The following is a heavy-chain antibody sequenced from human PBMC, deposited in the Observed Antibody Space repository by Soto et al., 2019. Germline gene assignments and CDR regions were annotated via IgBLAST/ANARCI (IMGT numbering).Heavy chain of an antibody. V-gene: IGHV1-8*01. Sequence: ASVKVSCKASGYTFTSYDINWVRQATGQGLEWMGWMNPNSGNTGYAQKFQGRVTMTRNTSISTAYMELSSLRSEDTAVYYCARGVAVAPLVYYYYYYMDVWGKGATVTVSS. CDR3: ARGVAVAPLVYYYYYYMDV. D-gene: IGHD6-19*01. J-gene: IGHJ6*03. CDR2: MNPNSGNT. CDR1: GYTFTSYD.